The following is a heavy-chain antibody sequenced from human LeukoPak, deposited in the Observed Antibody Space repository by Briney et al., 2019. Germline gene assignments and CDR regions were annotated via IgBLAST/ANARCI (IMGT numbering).Heavy chain of an antibody. J-gene: IGHJ4*02. CDR2: TYYRSKWYN. D-gene: IGHD3-10*01. V-gene: IGHV6-1*01. Sequence: SQTLSLTCAISGDSVSRNTAGWNWIRQSPSRGLEWLGRTYYRSKWYNDFAPSVRNRITINPDTSKNQFSLQLNSVTPEDTAVYYCARDGITMRILEYWGQGTLVTVSS. CDR1: GDSVSRNTAG. CDR3: ARDGITMRILEY.